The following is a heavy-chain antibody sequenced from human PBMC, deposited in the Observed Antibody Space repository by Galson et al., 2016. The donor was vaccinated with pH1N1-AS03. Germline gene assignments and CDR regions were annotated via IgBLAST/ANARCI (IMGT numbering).Heavy chain of an antibody. D-gene: IGHD1-14*01. Sequence: SVKVSCKASGDSFSSYAFTWVRLAPGQGLEWMGGIIPIFGKPQYAQKFQGRVTITADESTTTVYMDLSSLISDDTAMYYCARDGPGIVRANAHWVQGTLVTVSS. V-gene: IGHV1-69*13. CDR3: ARDGPGIVRANAH. CDR1: GDSFSSYA. CDR2: IIPIFGKP. J-gene: IGHJ1*01.